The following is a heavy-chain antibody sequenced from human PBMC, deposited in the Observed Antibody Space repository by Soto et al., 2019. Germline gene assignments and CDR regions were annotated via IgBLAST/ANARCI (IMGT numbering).Heavy chain of an antibody. D-gene: IGHD2-15*01. V-gene: IGHV4-59*01. Sequence: SETLSLTCTVSGGSISSYYWSWIRQPPGKGLEWIGYIYYSGSTNYNPSLKSRVTISVATSKNQFSLKLSSVTAADTAVYYCARWGSCSGGSCYSDWFDPWGQGTLVTVSS. J-gene: IGHJ5*02. CDR2: IYYSGST. CDR1: GGSISSYY. CDR3: ARWGSCSGGSCYSDWFDP.